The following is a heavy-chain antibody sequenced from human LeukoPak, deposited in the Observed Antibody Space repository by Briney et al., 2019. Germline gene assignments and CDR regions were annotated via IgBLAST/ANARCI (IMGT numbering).Heavy chain of an antibody. Sequence: SQTLSLTCAVSGGSISSGGYSWSWIRQPPGKGLEWIGDIYHSGSTYYNPSLKSRVTISVDRSKNQFSLKLSSVTAADTAVYYCARAAAGAEYFQHWGQGTLVTVSS. D-gene: IGHD6-13*01. CDR1: GGSISSGGYS. CDR3: ARAAAGAEYFQH. V-gene: IGHV4-30-2*01. J-gene: IGHJ1*01. CDR2: IYHSGST.